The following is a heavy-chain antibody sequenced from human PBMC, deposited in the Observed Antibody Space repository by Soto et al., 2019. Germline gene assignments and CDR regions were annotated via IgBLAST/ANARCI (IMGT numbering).Heavy chain of an antibody. J-gene: IGHJ6*02. Sequence: GVSLRLSSAASGFTFSSYAMHWVRQAPGKGLEWVAVISYDGSNKYYADSVKGRFTISRDNSKNTLYLQMNSLRAEDTAVYYCASSLDMDVWGQGTTVTVSS. CDR3: ASSLDMDV. CDR1: GFTFSSYA. CDR2: ISYDGSNK. D-gene: IGHD3-3*01. V-gene: IGHV3-30-3*01.